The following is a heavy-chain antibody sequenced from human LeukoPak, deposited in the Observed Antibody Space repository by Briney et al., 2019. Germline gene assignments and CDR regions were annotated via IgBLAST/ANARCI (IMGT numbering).Heavy chain of an antibody. CDR3: AKALTIFGVVGFDY. CDR2: ISWNSGSI. Sequence: PRGSLRLSCAASGFTFDDYAMHWVRQAPGKGLEWVSGISWNSGSIGYADSVKGRFTISRDNAKNSLYLQMNSLRAEDTALYYCAKALTIFGVVGFDYWGQGTLVTVSS. V-gene: IGHV3-9*01. CDR1: GFTFDDYA. J-gene: IGHJ4*02. D-gene: IGHD3-3*01.